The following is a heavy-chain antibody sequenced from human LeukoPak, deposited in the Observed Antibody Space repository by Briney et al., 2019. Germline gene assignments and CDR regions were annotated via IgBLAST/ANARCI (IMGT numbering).Heavy chain of an antibody. CDR3: ARLGFGDDFEGMDV. V-gene: IGHV4-34*01. CDR1: GGSFTGYQ. CDR2: IYHSGST. J-gene: IGHJ6*02. D-gene: IGHD3-3*01. Sequence: PSETLSLTCAVSGGSFTGYQWTWLRQPPGKGLQWIGEIYHSGSTQYNPSLENRVTISVDTSKNQFSLKMSSVTAADTAVYYCARLGFGDDFEGMDVWGQGTTVTVSS.